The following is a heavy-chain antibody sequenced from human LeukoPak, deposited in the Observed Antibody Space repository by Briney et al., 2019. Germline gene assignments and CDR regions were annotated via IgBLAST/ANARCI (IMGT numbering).Heavy chain of an antibody. Sequence: GRSLRLSCAASGFTFSNYAMHWVRQAPGKGLEWVAVISYDGSDKYYADSVKGRFTISRDNSKNTLYLQMNSLRPEDTAVYYCARDWGRRYSSGWYGDFDYWGQGTLVTVST. CDR3: ARDWGRRYSSGWYGDFDY. V-gene: IGHV3-30-3*01. J-gene: IGHJ4*02. CDR2: ISYDGSDK. D-gene: IGHD6-19*01. CDR1: GFTFSNYA.